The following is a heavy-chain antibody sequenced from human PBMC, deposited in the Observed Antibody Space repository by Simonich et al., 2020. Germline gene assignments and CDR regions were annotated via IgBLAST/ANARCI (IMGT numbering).Heavy chain of an antibody. CDR1: GGSFSVYN. D-gene: IGHD1-1*01. V-gene: IGHV4-34*01. Sequence: QVQLQQWGAGLLKPSETLSLTCAVYGGSFSVYNWSWIRQPPGKGLEWIGEINHSGSTNYNPSLKSRVTISVDTSKNQCSLKLSSVTAADTAVYYCARGKGWKNAFDIWGQGTMVTVSS. J-gene: IGHJ3*02. CDR3: ARGKGWKNAFDI. CDR2: INHSGST.